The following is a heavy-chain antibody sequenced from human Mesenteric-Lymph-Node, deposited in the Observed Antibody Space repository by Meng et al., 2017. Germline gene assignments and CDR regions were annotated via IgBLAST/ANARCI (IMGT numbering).Heavy chain of an antibody. Sequence: QVHLQESGPGLVKPSQTLSLTCTVSGGSISSGGHSWSWIRQHPGKGLEWIAYIYYSGSTYYNPSLKSRVILSVDTSKNQFSLKLSSVTAADTAVYYCARVDSSGYFLDYWGQGTLVTVSS. J-gene: IGHJ4*01. CDR3: ARVDSSGYFLDY. V-gene: IGHV4-31*03. CDR2: IYYSGST. D-gene: IGHD3-22*01. CDR1: GGSISSGGHS.